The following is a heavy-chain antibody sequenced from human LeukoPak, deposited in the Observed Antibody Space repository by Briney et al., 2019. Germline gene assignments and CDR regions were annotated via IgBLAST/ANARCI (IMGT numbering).Heavy chain of an antibody. CDR3: ARGGGYNFLLYYFDD. Sequence: SQTLSLTCTVSGGPIISGDSYWSWIRQPPGKSLEWIGYIYYSGSTSYNPSLKSRLTISLDMSRTQFSLRLSAVTAADTAVYYCARGGGYNFLLYYFDDWGQGSLVTVSS. J-gene: IGHJ4*02. CDR1: GGPIISGDSY. CDR2: IYYSGST. V-gene: IGHV4-30-4*08. D-gene: IGHD5-24*01.